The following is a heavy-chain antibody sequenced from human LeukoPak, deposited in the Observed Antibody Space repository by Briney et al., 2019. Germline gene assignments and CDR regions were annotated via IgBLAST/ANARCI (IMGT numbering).Heavy chain of an antibody. CDR2: INPNSGGT. J-gene: IGHJ3*02. CDR1: GYTFTGYY. V-gene: IGHV1-2*02. D-gene: IGHD2-2*01. Sequence: ASVKVSCKASGYTFTGYYMHWVRQAPGQGLEWMGWINPNSGGTNYAQKFQGRVTMTRDTSISTAYMELSRLRSDDTAVYYCARDRGYQLPRDAFDIWGQGTMVTVSS. CDR3: ARDRGYQLPRDAFDI.